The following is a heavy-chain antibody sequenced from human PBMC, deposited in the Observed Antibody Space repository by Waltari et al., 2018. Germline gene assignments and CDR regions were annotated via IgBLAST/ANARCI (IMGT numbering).Heavy chain of an antibody. CDR2: VRFDGNNA. V-gene: IGHV3-30*02. CDR1: GFAVTSSG. CDR3: AKDLSYGPDY. D-gene: IGHD3-10*01. Sequence: QVQLVESGGGVVQPGGSLRLSWAASGFAVTSSGVHWVRQAPGKGLEWVTFVRFDGNNAFYADSVTGRFSISRDTSKNTLYLHMNSLRVEDTAVYYCAKDLSYGPDYWGQGTLVTVSS. J-gene: IGHJ4*02.